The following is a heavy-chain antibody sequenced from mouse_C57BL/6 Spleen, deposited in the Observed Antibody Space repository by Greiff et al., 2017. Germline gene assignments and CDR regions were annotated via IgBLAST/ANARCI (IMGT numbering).Heavy chain of an antibody. Sequence: QVQLKQSGPELVKPGASVKISCKASGYAFSSSWMNWVKQRPGKGLEWIGRIYPGDGDTNYNGKFKGKATLTADKSSSTAYMQLSSLTSEDSAVYFCARTYGSSPGYWYFDVWGTGTTVTVSS. CDR3: ARTYGSSPGYWYFDV. J-gene: IGHJ1*03. CDR2: IYPGDGDT. CDR1: GYAFSSSW. V-gene: IGHV1-82*01. D-gene: IGHD1-1*01.